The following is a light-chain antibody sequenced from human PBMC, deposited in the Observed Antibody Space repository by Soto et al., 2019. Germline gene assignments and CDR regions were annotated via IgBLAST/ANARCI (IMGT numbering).Light chain of an antibody. CDR1: SSDVGCYNY. CDR3: SSYTSSSVYV. Sequence: QSVLTQPASVSGSPGQSITISCTGTSSDVGCYNYVSWYQQHPGKAPKLMIDDVSKRPSGVSYRFSGSKSGNTASLTISGLQAEDEADYYCSSYTSSSVYVFGTGTKLTVL. J-gene: IGLJ1*01. V-gene: IGLV2-14*01. CDR2: DVS.